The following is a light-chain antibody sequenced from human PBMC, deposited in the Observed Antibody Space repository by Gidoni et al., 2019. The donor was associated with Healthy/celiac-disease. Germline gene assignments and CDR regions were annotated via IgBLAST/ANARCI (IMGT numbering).Light chain of an antibody. V-gene: IGKV3-11*01. CDR2: DAS. Sequence: EIVLTQSPATLSLSPGERATLSCRASQSVSSYLAWYQQKPGQAPRLLIYDASNRATGIPARFSGSGSGTDFTLTISSLEPDDFAVYYCRQRSNWPGTFGQGTKVEIK. CDR1: QSVSSY. J-gene: IGKJ1*01. CDR3: RQRSNWPGT.